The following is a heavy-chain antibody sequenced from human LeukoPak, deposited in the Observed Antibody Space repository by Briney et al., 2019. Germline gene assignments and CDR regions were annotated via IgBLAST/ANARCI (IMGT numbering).Heavy chain of an antibody. J-gene: IGHJ3*02. CDR1: GYSISSGYY. CDR3: ARLLSYDFWSGYLPGAFDI. V-gene: IGHV4-38-2*02. CDR2: IYHSGST. D-gene: IGHD3-3*01. Sequence: KPSETLSLTCTVSGYSISSGYYWGWIRQPPGKGLEWIGSIYHSGSTYYNPSLKSRVTISVDTSKNQFSLKLSSVTAADTAVYYCARLLSYDFWSGYLPGAFDIWGRGTMVTVFS.